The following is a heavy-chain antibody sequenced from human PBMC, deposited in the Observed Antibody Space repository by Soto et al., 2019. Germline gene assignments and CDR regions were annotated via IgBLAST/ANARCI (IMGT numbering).Heavy chain of an antibody. CDR2: ISAYNGNT. D-gene: IGHD3-9*01. Sequence: ASVKVSCKASGYTFTSCGISWVRQAPGQGLEWMGWISAYNGNTNYAQKLQGRVTMTTDTSTSTAYMELRSLRSDDTAVYYCARGRYDILTGYPRAFDIWGQGTMVTVSS. CDR1: GYTFTSCG. V-gene: IGHV1-18*04. J-gene: IGHJ3*02. CDR3: ARGRYDILTGYPRAFDI.